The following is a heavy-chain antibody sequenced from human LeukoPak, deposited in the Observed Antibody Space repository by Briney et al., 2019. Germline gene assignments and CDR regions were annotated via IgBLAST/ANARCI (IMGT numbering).Heavy chain of an antibody. CDR3: ARAGLLWFGELFSAFDI. Sequence: GRSLRLSCAASGFTFSSYAMHWVRQAPGKGLEWVAVISYDGSNKYYADSVKGRFTISRDNSKNTLYLQMNSLRAEDTAEYYCARAGLLWFGELFSAFDIWGQGTMVTVSS. CDR1: GFTFSSYA. D-gene: IGHD3-10*01. CDR2: ISYDGSNK. J-gene: IGHJ3*02. V-gene: IGHV3-30*04.